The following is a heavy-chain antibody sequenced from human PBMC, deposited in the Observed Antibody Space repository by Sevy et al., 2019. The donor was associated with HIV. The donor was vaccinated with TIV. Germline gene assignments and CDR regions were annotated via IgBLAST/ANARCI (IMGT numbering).Heavy chain of an antibody. Sequence: GGSLRLSCTASGFSFNGYGMHWVRQAPGKGLEWVALIWYDGSNRSYLDSVKGRFTVSRDNSKNTLYLQMNSLRAEDTAVYYCAREGLAVAGIGYYFEYWGQGTLVIVSS. CDR1: GFSFNGYG. J-gene: IGHJ4*02. CDR2: IWYDGSNR. CDR3: AREGLAVAGIGYYFEY. D-gene: IGHD6-19*01. V-gene: IGHV3-33*01.